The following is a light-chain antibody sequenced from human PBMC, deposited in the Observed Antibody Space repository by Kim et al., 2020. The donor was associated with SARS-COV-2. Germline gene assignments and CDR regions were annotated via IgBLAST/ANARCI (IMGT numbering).Light chain of an antibody. V-gene: IGKV1-6*01. J-gene: IGKJ4*01. CDR1: QGVKND. CDR2: AAS. CDR3: LQDYNNPLA. Sequence: ASVSNKVTIPSRASQGVKNDLGRYHNKAGKAPKGLIYAASSLHSGVPSRFSGSGSGTDFSLTISSLQPEGVATYYCLQDYNNPLAFGGRAKVDIK.